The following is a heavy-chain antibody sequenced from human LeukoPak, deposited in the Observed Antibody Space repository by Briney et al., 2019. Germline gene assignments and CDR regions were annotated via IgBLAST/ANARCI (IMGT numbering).Heavy chain of an antibody. CDR1: GFTVSSSY. CDR3: VREQILGSGWYYFDY. Sequence: GGSLRLSCAASGFTVSSSYMSWVRQVPGKGLEWVSVIYSGGSIYYADSVKGRFTISRDNSKNTLYLQMNSLRAEDTAVYYCVREQILGSGWYYFDYWGQGTLVTVSS. V-gene: IGHV3-66*01. D-gene: IGHD6-19*01. CDR2: IYSGGSI. J-gene: IGHJ4*02.